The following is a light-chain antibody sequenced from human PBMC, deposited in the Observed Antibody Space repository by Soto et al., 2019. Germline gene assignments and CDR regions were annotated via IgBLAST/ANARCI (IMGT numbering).Light chain of an antibody. CDR1: QSISSY. CDR3: QQCNSYPLT. Sequence: DIQMTQSPSTLSSSVGDRVTLTCRASQSISSYLAWYQQKPGQAPKLLIYNASNIASGIPSRFSGSGSGTEFTLTISSLQPDDFAAYYCQQCNSYPLTFGGGTKVEIK. V-gene: IGKV1-5*03. J-gene: IGKJ4*01. CDR2: NAS.